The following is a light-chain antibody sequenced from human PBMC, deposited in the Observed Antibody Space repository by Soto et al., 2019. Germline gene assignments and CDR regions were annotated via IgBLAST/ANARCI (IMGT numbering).Light chain of an antibody. V-gene: IGKV1-39*01. J-gene: IGKJ1*01. CDR1: QSISTY. CDR3: QQTYSTPPT. Sequence: DIQMTQSPSSLSASVGDRVTITCRASQSISTYLNWYQQKAGLAPKLLIYAASSLQSGVPSRFSGSGSGTDFTLTISRLQPEDFATYYCQQTYSTPPTFXQGTKADIK. CDR2: AAS.